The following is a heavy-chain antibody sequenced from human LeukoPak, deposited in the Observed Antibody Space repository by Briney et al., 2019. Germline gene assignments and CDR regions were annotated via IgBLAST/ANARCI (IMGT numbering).Heavy chain of an antibody. Sequence: SETLSLTCTVSGGSISGGSYYWGWVRQPPGRGLEWIGSIYYSGSTYYNPSLKSRVTISVDTSRNQFSLKLSSITAADTAVYYCARGYCSGGSCYPARHWGQGTLVIVSS. V-gene: IGHV4-39*07. CDR2: IYYSGST. D-gene: IGHD2-15*01. CDR3: ARGYCSGGSCYPARH. CDR1: GGSISGGSYY. J-gene: IGHJ4*02.